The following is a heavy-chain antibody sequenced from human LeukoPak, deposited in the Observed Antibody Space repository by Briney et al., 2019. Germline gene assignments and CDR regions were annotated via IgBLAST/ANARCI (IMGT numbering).Heavy chain of an antibody. Sequence: SETLPLTCAVYGGSFSGYYWSWIRQPPGKGLEWIGEINHSGSTNYNPSPKSRVTISVDTSKNQFSLKLSSVTAADTAVYYCARQWELLVAFDIWGQGTMVTVSS. CDR1: GGSFSGYY. D-gene: IGHD1-26*01. CDR2: INHSGST. V-gene: IGHV4-34*01. CDR3: ARQWELLVAFDI. J-gene: IGHJ3*02.